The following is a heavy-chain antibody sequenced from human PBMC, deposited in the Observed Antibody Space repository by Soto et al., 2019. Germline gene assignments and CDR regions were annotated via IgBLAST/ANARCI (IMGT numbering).Heavy chain of an antibody. D-gene: IGHD2-21*02. V-gene: IGHV3-33*01. CDR2: IWYDGSNK. CDR1: GFTFSSYG. J-gene: IGHJ3*02. CDR3: ARSEAYCGGDCYDAFDI. Sequence: GGSLRLSCAASGFTFSSYGMHWVRQAPGKGLEWVAVIWYDGSNKYYADSVKGRFTISRDNSKNTLYLQMNSLRAEDTAVYYCARSEAYCGGDCYDAFDIWGQGTMVTVSS.